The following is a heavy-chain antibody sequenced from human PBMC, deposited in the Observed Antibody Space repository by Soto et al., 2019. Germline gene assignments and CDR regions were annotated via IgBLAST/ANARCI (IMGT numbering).Heavy chain of an antibody. CDR3: AKGKSSGEIDLFDP. V-gene: IGHV3-23*01. D-gene: IGHD1-26*01. Sequence: EVQLLESGGGLVQPGGSLRLSCAASGFAFYNYAMAWVRQPPGKGLEWVSSLVGGGHGTFYSDSVRGRFTVFRDNSKNALYLQMNSLRTEDTAIYYCAKGKSSGEIDLFDPWGQGSLVTVYS. CDR2: LVGGGHGT. CDR1: GFAFYNYA. J-gene: IGHJ5*02.